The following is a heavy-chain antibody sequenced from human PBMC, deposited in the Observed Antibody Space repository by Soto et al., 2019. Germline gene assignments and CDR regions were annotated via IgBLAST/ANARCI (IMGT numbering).Heavy chain of an antibody. J-gene: IGHJ6*02. D-gene: IGHD6-6*01. V-gene: IGHV6-1*01. Sequence: SQTLSLTCAISGDSVSSNSAAWNWIRQSPSRGLEWLGRTYYRSKWYNDYAVSVKSRITINPDTSKNQFSLQLNSVTPEDTAVYYCASEGSIAAREGPYYYYYYGMDVWGQGTPVTVSS. CDR3: ASEGSIAAREGPYYYYYYGMDV. CDR1: GDSVSSNSAA. CDR2: TYYRSKWYN.